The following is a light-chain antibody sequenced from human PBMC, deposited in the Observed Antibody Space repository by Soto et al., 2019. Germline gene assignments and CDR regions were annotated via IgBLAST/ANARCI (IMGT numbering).Light chain of an antibody. V-gene: IGLV3-21*02. Sequence: SYELTQPPSVSVAPGQTATITCGGDNIGDKSVHWYQQKPGQAPVLVVYADSDRPSGIPERFSGSNSGTTATLTISRVQAGDEADYSCQVWDSFSDHYVFGTGTKVTVL. CDR3: QVWDSFSDHYV. CDR2: ADS. J-gene: IGLJ1*01. CDR1: NIGDKS.